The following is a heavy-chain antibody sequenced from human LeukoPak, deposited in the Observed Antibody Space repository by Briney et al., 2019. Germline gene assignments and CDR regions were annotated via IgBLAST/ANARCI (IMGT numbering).Heavy chain of an antibody. CDR3: AKPQSSGNYGFDY. J-gene: IGHJ4*02. V-gene: IGHV3-23*01. D-gene: IGHD3-10*01. CDR2: ISGGDDT. Sequence: PGGSLRLSCAASGFTFASYAMSWVRQAPGQGLEWVSVISGGDDTNYADSVKGRFAISRDNSKNTLYLQMNSLRVEDTAVYYCAKPQSSGNYGFDYWGQGTLVTVSS. CDR1: GFTFASYA.